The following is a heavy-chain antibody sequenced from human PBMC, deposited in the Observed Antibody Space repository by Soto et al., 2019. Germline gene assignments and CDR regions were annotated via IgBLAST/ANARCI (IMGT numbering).Heavy chain of an antibody. CDR2: IKSKTDGGTT. CDR1: GFTFSNAW. J-gene: IGHJ3*02. Sequence: GGSLRLSCAASGFTFSNAWMSWVRQAPGKGLEWVGRIKSKTDGGTTDYAAPVKGRFTISRDDSKNTLYLQMNSLQTEDTAVYYCTTDNWNYVGAFDIWGQGTMVTVSS. V-gene: IGHV3-15*01. CDR3: TTDNWNYVGAFDI. D-gene: IGHD1-7*01.